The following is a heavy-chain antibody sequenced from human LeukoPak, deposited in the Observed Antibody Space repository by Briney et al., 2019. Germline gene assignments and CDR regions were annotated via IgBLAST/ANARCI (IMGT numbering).Heavy chain of an antibody. V-gene: IGHV3-23*01. CDR1: GYTFSSYA. CDR2: IGGSAGST. Sequence: GGSLRLSCAASGYTFSSYAMTWVRQAPGKGLEWVSTIGGSAGSTYYADSVKGRFTISRDNSKNTLYLQMNSLTAEDTAVYYCAKDDFQDISAYYSPFDSWGQGTLVTVSS. J-gene: IGHJ4*02. CDR3: AKDDFQDISAYYSPFDS. D-gene: IGHD3-22*01.